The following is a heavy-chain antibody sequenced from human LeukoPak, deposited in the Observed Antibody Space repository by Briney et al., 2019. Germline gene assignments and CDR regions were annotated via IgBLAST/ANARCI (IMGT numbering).Heavy chain of an antibody. J-gene: IGHJ4*02. V-gene: IGHV3-21*01. CDR3: ARDYCSGLSCYATLFDY. CDR1: GFTFSTYS. Sequence: GRSLRLSCAASGFTFSTYSMHWVRQSPGKGLEWVSSITRSSHYLYYADSVKGRFTISRDDAKNSLYLQLDSLRAEDTAVYYCARDYCSGLSCYATLFDYWGQGTLVTVSS. CDR2: ITRSSHYL. D-gene: IGHD2-15*01.